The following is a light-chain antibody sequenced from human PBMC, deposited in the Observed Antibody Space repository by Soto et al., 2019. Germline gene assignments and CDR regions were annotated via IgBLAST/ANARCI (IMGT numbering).Light chain of an antibody. CDR1: QGISNY. CDR2: AAS. J-gene: IGKJ1*01. V-gene: IGKV1-27*01. Sequence: DIQMTQSPSSLSAAVGDRVTITCRASQGISNYLAWYQQKPGKVPKLRIYAASTLQSGVPSRFSVSGSGTDFTLAIRSLRPEDSATYYCIQDINYPWTVGQGTKVDIK. CDR3: IQDINYPWT.